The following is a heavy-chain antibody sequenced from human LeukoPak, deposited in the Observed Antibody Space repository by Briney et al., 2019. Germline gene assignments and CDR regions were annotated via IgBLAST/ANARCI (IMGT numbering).Heavy chain of an antibody. Sequence: SETLSLTCTVSGASISRYYWSWIRQPPGKGLEWIGYIYYSGSTNYNPSLKSRVTISVDTSKNQFSLKLSSVTAADTAVYYCARHSPYYDILTGYYSYYFDYWGQGTLVTVSS. D-gene: IGHD3-9*01. V-gene: IGHV4-59*08. CDR3: ARHSPYYDILTGYYSYYFDY. CDR1: GASISRYY. J-gene: IGHJ4*02. CDR2: IYYSGST.